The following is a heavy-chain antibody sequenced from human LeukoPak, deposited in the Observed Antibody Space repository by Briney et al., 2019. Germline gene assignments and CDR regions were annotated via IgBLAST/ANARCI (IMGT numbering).Heavy chain of an antibody. Sequence: SETLSLTCAVYGGSFSGYYWSWIRQPPGKGLEWIGEINHSGSTNYNPSLKSRVTISVDTSKNQFSLKLSSVTAADTAVYYCARGRGFDPWGQGTLVTVSS. CDR3: ARGRGFDP. J-gene: IGHJ5*02. CDR2: INHSGST. CDR1: GGSFSGYY. V-gene: IGHV4-34*01.